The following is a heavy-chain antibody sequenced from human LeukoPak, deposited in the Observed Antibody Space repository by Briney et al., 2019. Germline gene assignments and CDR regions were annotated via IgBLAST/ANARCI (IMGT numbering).Heavy chain of an antibody. D-gene: IGHD3-10*01. CDR1: GFTFSTAW. CDR2: INGDGRRI. J-gene: IGHJ5*02. CDR3: VRDLPRTSGP. V-gene: IGHV3-74*01. Sequence: GGSLRLSCVASGFTFSTAWMHWARQTPGKGLVWVSHINGDGRRINYADDVKGRFTISRDNAKNTLYLQMNSLRVEDTAVYYCVRDLPRTSGPWGQGTLVTVSS.